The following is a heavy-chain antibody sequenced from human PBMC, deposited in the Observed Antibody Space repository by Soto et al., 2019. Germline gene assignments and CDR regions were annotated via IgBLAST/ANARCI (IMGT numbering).Heavy chain of an antibody. J-gene: IGHJ6*02. D-gene: IGHD1-1*01. CDR1: GYTFTSYG. V-gene: IGHV1-69*13. CDR3: ARDPGTTSYYYYYGMDV. CDR2: IIPIFGTA. Sequence: SVKVSCKASGYTFTSYGISWVRQAPGQGLEWMGGIIPIFGTANYAQKFQGRVTITADESTSTAYMELSSLGSEDTAVYYCARDPGTTSYYYYYGMDVWDQGTTVTVSS.